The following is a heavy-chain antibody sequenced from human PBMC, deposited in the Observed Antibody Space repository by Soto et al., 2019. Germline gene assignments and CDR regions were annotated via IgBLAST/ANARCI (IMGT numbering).Heavy chain of an antibody. CDR3: ARGEVVVAANWFNP. V-gene: IGHV1-3*01. D-gene: IGHD2-15*01. J-gene: IGHJ5*02. CDR2: INAGNGNT. Sequence: ASVKVSCKASGYTFTSYAMHWVRQAPGQRLEWMGWINAGNGNTKYSQKFQGRVTITRDTSASTAYMELSSLRPEDTAVYYCARGEVVVAANWFNPWGQGTLVTVSS. CDR1: GYTFTSYA.